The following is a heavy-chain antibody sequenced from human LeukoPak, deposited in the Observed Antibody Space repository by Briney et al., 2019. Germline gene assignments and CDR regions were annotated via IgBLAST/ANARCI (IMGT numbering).Heavy chain of an antibody. Sequence: GGSLRLSCAASGFTVSSNYMSWVRQAPGKGLELDSVIYSGGSTYYADSVKGRFTISRDNSKNTLYLQMNSLRAEDTAVYYCARGIATAANEDRFDPWGQGTLVTVSS. CDR2: IYSGGST. CDR1: GFTVSSNY. D-gene: IGHD6-13*01. V-gene: IGHV3-53*01. CDR3: ARGIATAANEDRFDP. J-gene: IGHJ5*02.